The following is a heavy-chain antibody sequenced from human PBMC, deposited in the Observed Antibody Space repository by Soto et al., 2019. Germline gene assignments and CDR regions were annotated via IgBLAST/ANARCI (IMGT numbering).Heavy chain of an antibody. CDR3: ARDWGYDPDQTYYYGMDV. CDR2: IYYKSRWYN. D-gene: IGHD5-12*01. J-gene: IGHJ6*02. CDR1: GDTVSTNTAA. Sequence: PSQTLSLTCAISGDTVSTNTAAWNWIRQSPSRGLEWLGRIYYKSRWYNDYSESLKSRIAIIPDTSRNQFSLQLNSVIPEDTAVYYCARDWGYDPDQTYYYGMDVCGQRTKVTVSS. V-gene: IGHV6-1*01.